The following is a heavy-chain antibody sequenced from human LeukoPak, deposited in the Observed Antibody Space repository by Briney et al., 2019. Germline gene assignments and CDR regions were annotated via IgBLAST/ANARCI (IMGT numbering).Heavy chain of an antibody. CDR1: GFSFSSYS. D-gene: IGHD2-2*01. J-gene: IGHJ4*02. CDR3: ARVVVVPAAIFSDY. CDR2: ISSSSSTN. V-gene: IGHV3-48*01. Sequence: GGSLRLSCAASGFSFSSYSMNWIRQAPGKGLEWVSYISSSSSTNYYADFVKGRFTISRDNAKNSLYLQMNSLRAEDTAVYYCARVVVVPAAIFSDYWGQGTLVTVSS.